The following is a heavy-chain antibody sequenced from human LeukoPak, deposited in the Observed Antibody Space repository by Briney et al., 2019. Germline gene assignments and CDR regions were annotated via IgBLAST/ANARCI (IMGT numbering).Heavy chain of an antibody. J-gene: IGHJ6*03. V-gene: IGHV3-20*04. CDR3: AKSSMLYYYYYMDV. CDR1: GFTFDDYG. D-gene: IGHD2-8*01. CDR2: INWNGGST. Sequence: GGSLRLSCTASGFTFDDYGMSWVRQAPGQGLEWVSGINWNGGSTGYANSVQVRFTISRDNAKNSLYLQMNSLRAEDTALYYCAKSSMLYYYYYMDVWGKGTTVTVSS.